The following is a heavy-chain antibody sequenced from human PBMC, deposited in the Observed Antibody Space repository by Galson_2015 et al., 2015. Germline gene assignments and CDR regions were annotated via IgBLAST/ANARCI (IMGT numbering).Heavy chain of an antibody. D-gene: IGHD5-18*01. V-gene: IGHV3-30-3*01. CDR3: ARSGGDAMVLGGGLDV. CDR1: GFTFSGYA. Sequence: SLRLSCAASGFTFSGYAMHWVRQAPGKGLEWVAVISYDGSNKYYADSVKGRFTISRDNSKNTLYLQMNSLRAEDTAVYYCARSGGDAMVLGGGLDVWGQGTTVTVSS. J-gene: IGHJ6*02. CDR2: ISYDGSNK.